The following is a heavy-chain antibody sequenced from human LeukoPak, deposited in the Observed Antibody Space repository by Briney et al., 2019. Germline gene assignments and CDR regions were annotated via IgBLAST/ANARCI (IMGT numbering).Heavy chain of an antibody. CDR3: ASGAGWESGY. V-gene: IGHV3-7*01. J-gene: IGHJ4*02. CDR2: IDQDGSER. D-gene: IGHD1-26*01. Sequence: GGSLRLSCAVSGSTSSRNFMSWVRQTPEKGLEWVANIDQDGSERNYVDSVKGRFTISRDNAKNSLFLQMNSLRAEDTAIYYCASGAGWESGYWGQGTLVTVSS. CDR1: GSTSSRNF.